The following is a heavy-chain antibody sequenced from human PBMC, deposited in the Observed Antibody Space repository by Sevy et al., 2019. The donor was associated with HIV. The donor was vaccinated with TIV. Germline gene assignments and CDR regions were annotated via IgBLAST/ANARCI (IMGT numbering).Heavy chain of an antibody. Sequence: GGSLRLSCAASGFSISGYGMHWVRQAPGKGLEWVAVIWYDGTNRECADSVKGRFTISRDNSKNTLYLQMNSLRVEETAVYYCAREDIRVAGIGYYFHSWGQGTLVTVSS. CDR3: AREDIRVAGIGYYFHS. CDR1: GFSISGYG. V-gene: IGHV3-33*01. J-gene: IGHJ4*02. CDR2: IWYDGTNR. D-gene: IGHD6-19*01.